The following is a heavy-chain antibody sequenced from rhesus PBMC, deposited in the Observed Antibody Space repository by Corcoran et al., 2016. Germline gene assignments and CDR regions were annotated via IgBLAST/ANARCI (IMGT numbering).Heavy chain of an antibody. Sequence: QVQLQESGPGLVKPSETLRLTCAVSGVSISSYYWNWIRQPPGRALEWLGDVDGAIGDTTYNPSLNNRVTISMDTSKNLFSLKLTSLTAADSATYYCARWYARASRNWLDAFDFWGQGLRVTVSS. CDR3: ARWYARASRNWLDAFDF. CDR1: GVSISSYY. V-gene: IGHV4-106*01. CDR2: VDGAIGDT. D-gene: IGHD2-2*01. J-gene: IGHJ3*01.